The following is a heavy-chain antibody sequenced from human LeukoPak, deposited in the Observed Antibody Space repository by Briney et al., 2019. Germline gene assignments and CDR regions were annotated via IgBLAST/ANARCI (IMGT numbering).Heavy chain of an antibody. V-gene: IGHV1-8*01. Sequence: GASVKVSCKASGYTFTSYDINWVRQATGQGLEWMGWMNPNSGNTGYAQKFQGRVTMTRNTSISTAYMELSSLRSEDTAVYYCARVQSGWFGGDFDYWGQGTLVTVSS. J-gene: IGHJ4*02. CDR2: MNPNSGNT. D-gene: IGHD3-10*01. CDR1: GYTFTSYD. CDR3: ARVQSGWFGGDFDY.